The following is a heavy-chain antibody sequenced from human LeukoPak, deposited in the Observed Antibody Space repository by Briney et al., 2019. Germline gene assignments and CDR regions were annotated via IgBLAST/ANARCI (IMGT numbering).Heavy chain of an antibody. Sequence: PSQILSLTCTVSGGSISSGSYYWSWIRQPAGKGLEWIGRIYTSGSTNYNPSLKSRVTISVDTSKNQFSLKLSSVTAADTAVYYCARALGQIDYWGQGTLVTVSS. CDR2: IYTSGST. V-gene: IGHV4-61*02. J-gene: IGHJ4*02. CDR1: GGSISSGSYY. CDR3: ARALGQIDY. D-gene: IGHD3-16*01.